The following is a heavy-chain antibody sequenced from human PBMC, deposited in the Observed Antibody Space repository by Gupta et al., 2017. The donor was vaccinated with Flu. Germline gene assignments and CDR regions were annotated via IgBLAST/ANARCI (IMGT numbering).Heavy chain of an antibody. CDR3: ARDHSFWYYDSSGYDY. CDR1: GYTFTSYG. J-gene: IGHJ4*02. D-gene: IGHD3-22*01. Sequence: QVQLVQSGAEVKKPGASVKVSCKASGYTFTSYGNSWVRQAPGQGLEWMGWISAYNGNTNYAQKLQGRVTMTTDTSTSTAYMELRSLRSDDTAVYYCARDHSFWYYDSSGYDYWGQGTLVTVSS. CDR2: ISAYNGNT. V-gene: IGHV1-18*01.